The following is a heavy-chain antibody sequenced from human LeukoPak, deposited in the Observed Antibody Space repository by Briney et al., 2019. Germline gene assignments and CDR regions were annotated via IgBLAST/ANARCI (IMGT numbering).Heavy chain of an antibody. Sequence: GASVKVSCKASGYTFTSYDINWVRQATGQGLEWIGWMNPNSGNIDYAHKFQGRFTMTRNASISKAYKELSSLRSEDTAVYYCARGWAAGTQCFQHWGQGTLVTVSS. V-gene: IGHV1-8*01. CDR2: MNPNSGNI. CDR1: GYTFTSYD. J-gene: IGHJ1*01. CDR3: ARGWAAGTQCFQH. D-gene: IGHD6-13*01.